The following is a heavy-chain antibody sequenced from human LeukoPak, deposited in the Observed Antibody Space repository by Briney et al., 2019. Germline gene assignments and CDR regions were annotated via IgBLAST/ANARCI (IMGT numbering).Heavy chain of an antibody. CDR3: AKNRWASRIIIDAFDI. CDR2: ISGNGGST. V-gene: IGHV3-23*01. D-gene: IGHD3-10*01. J-gene: IGHJ3*02. CDR1: GFTFSSYA. Sequence: GGSLRLSCAASGFTFSSYAMSWVRQAPGKGLEWVSSISGNGGSTYYAVSVQGRFTISRDNSKNTLYLQMNSLKVEDTAVYYCAKNRWASRIIIDAFDIWGRGTMVTVSS.